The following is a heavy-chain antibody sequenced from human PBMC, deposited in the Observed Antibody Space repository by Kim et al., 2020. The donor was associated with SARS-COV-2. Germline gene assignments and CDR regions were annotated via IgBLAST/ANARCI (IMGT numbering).Heavy chain of an antibody. D-gene: IGHD2-8*02. J-gene: IGHJ3*02. CDR1: GGSFSGYY. CDR3: ARGWWRGSDAFDI. V-gene: IGHV4-34*01. CDR2: INHSGST. Sequence: SETLSLTCAVYGGSFSGYYWSWIRQPPGKGLEWIGEINHSGSTNYNPSLKSRVTISVDTSKNQFSLKLSSVTAADTAVYYCARGWWRGSDAFDIWGQGTMVTVSS.